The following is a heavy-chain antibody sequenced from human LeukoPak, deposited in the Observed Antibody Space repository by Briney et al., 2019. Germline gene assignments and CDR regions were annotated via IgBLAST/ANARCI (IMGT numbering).Heavy chain of an antibody. Sequence: ASVEVSCKTSGYTFTTYTISWVRQAPGQGLEWMGWISGYNGNTNYAQKFQGRVTMTTDTSTSTAYMELRSLRSDDTAVYYCAREEGAPIAAANIWGLGTMVTVSS. CDR3: AREEGAPIAAANI. CDR2: ISGYNGNT. V-gene: IGHV1-18*01. D-gene: IGHD6-13*01. CDR1: GYTFTTYT. J-gene: IGHJ3*02.